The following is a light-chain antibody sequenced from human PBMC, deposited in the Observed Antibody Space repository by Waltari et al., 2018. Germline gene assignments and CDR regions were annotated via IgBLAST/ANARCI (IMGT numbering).Light chain of an antibody. CDR2: HTH. CDR1: TSNIGTNT. V-gene: IGLV1-44*01. CDR3: ASWDADLRTVL. Sequence: QSVLTQPPSASGTPGQRVTISCSGGTSNIGTNTVNWYQQLPGTAPKLLIYHTHQPPSGVPDQFSGSKSGTSASLAISGLQSDDEADYYCASWDADLRTVLFGGGTKLTVL. J-gene: IGLJ2*01.